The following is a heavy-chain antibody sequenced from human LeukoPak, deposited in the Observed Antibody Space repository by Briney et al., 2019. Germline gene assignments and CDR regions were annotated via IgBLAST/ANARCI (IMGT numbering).Heavy chain of an antibody. V-gene: IGHV4-61*01. D-gene: IGHD5-18*01. J-gene: IGHJ4*02. CDR3: ARGRSYGFDFDS. CDR2: KYYSGST. Sequence: SETLSLTCDVSGVSINTCCYYWTWIRQPPGKGLEWIGYKYYSGSTRYNSSLRSRLTISLDSSKNQFSLRLTSVTAADTAVYYCARGRSYGFDFDSWGPGTLVIVTS. CDR1: GVSINTCCYY.